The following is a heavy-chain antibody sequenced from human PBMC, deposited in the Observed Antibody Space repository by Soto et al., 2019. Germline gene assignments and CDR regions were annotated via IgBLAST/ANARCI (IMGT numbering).Heavy chain of an antibody. D-gene: IGHD5-12*01. CDR3: AKDIHPGRDTYHYGADY. CDR1: GFIFSNYG. J-gene: IGHJ4*02. Sequence: QVQLVEFGGGVVQPGTSLTLSCSASGFIFSNYGMHWVRQAPGKGLEWVSIISYDGSRKHYVDSVKGRFTISRDNSKNTLDLQMNSLRAEDTAVYYCAKDIHPGRDTYHYGADYWGQGTLVAVSS. V-gene: IGHV3-30*18. CDR2: ISYDGSRK.